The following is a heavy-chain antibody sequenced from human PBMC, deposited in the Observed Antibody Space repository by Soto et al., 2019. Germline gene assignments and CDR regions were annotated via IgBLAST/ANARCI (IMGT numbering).Heavy chain of an antibody. V-gene: IGHV3-23*01. CDR2: ISGSGGST. J-gene: IGHJ6*03. D-gene: IGHD2-2*01. CDR3: AKAVQGYCSSTSCYSYYYYMDV. CDR1: GFTFSSYA. Sequence: GSLRLSCAASGFTFSSYAMSWVRQAPGKGLEWVSAISGSGGSTYYADSVKGRFTISRDNSKNTLYLQMNSLRAEDTAVYYCAKAVQGYCSSTSCYSYYYYMDVWGKGTTVTVSS.